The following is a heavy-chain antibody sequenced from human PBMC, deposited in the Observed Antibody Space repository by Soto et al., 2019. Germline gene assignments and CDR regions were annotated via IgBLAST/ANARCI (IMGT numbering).Heavy chain of an antibody. V-gene: IGHV4-39*01. J-gene: IGHJ5*02. CDR1: GGSVTSSSFY. CDR3: AVVESTGTWFDP. Sequence: QLQLQESGPGLVKPSETLSLSCTVSGGSVTSSSFYWAWLRQSPGEGLVLIGSIYYSGTTYYNPSHKSRLTISIATCKNPFSLELISVTAADPAVYYCAVVESTGTWFDPWGQGALVTVSS. CDR2: IYYSGTT. D-gene: IGHD2-8*02.